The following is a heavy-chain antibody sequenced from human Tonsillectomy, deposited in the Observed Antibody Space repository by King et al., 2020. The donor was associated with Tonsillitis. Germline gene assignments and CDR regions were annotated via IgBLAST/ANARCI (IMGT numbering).Heavy chain of an antibody. J-gene: IGHJ4*02. CDR1: GYIFSKFG. Sequence: QLVQSGPEVKKPGASVRVSCKASGYIFSKFGITWVRQAPGQGLEWVGWVSGYNGDTKYAQSFQGRVTMTTDTSPTTAYMDLSSLRTDDTAVYYCAKDKPTAMVALDYWGQGTLVTVSS. CDR3: AKDKPTAMVALDY. V-gene: IGHV1-18*01. D-gene: IGHD5-18*01. CDR2: VSGYNGDT.